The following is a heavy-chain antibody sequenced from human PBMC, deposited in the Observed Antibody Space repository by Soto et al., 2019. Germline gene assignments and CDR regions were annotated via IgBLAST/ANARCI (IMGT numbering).Heavy chain of an antibody. Sequence: QLQLQESGSGLVKPSQTLSLTCAVSGGSISSGGYSWSWIRQPPGKGLEWIGYIYHSGGTYYNPSIKRRVTISVNRSKNQFSLKLSSLTAADTAVYYCAGSRYYHNSGMDVWGQGTTVTVSS. J-gene: IGHJ6*02. CDR1: GGSISSGGYS. V-gene: IGHV4-30-2*01. D-gene: IGHD3-22*01. CDR2: IYHSGGT. CDR3: AGSRYYHNSGMDV.